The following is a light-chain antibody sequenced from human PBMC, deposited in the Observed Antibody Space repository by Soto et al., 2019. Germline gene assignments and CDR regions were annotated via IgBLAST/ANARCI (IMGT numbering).Light chain of an antibody. V-gene: IGKV3-20*01. CDR2: GAS. Sequence: EIFLTQSPDTLSLSPGERATLSCGASQSVTNYIAWYQQRPGQAPRLLMYGASSRATGIPDRFSGSGSGTDFTLTISRLEPEDFVLYYCQHFRAFGQGTRLEIK. CDR3: QHFRA. J-gene: IGKJ5*01. CDR1: QSVTNY.